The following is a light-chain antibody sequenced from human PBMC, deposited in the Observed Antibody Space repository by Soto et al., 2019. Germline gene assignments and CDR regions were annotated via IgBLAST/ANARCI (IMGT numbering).Light chain of an antibody. V-gene: IGKV1-39*01. J-gene: IGKJ1*01. CDR1: QSIGAF. CDR3: QQSSTTPWT. Sequence: DIQMTQSPSSLSASVGDRVTITCRASQSIGAFLNWYRHKPGRATELLIYDASDAHRGVPSRFIGRGTGTEFTLTIDSLQPEDFATYHCQQSSTTPWTFGPGTRVEL. CDR2: DAS.